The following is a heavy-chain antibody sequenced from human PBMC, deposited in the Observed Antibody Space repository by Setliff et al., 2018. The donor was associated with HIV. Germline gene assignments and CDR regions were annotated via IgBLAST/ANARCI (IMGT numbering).Heavy chain of an antibody. CDR2: IYYSGST. Sequence: SETLSLTCPVSGGSISSYYWSWIRQPPGKGLEWIGYIYYSGSTNYNPSLKSRVTISVDTSKNQFSLKLSSVTAADTAVYYCARGVRGYGEIRYFFYYYYMDVWGKGTTVTVSS. D-gene: IGHD3-9*01. V-gene: IGHV4-59*08. CDR1: GGSISSYY. J-gene: IGHJ6*03. CDR3: ARGVRGYGEIRYFFYYYYMDV.